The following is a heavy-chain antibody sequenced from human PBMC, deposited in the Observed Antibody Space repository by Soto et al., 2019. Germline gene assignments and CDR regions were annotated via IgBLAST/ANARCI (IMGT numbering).Heavy chain of an antibody. Sequence: SETLSLTCTVSGGSVSSGGYYWSWIRQHPGKGLEWIGYIYYSGSTYYNPSLKSRVTISVDTSKNQFSLKLSSVTAADTAVYYCARVGGINWFDPWGQGTLVTVSS. V-gene: IGHV4-31*03. CDR2: IYYSGST. CDR3: ARVGGINWFDP. J-gene: IGHJ5*02. CDR1: GGSVSSGGYY. D-gene: IGHD3-16*01.